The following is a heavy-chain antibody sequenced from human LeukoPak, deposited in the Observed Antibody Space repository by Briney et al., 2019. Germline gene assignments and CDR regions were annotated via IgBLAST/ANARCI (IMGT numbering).Heavy chain of an antibody. CDR3: TRDTGTTGEVKFDP. CDR1: GGSISSSNW. J-gene: IGHJ5*02. V-gene: IGHV4-4*07. Sequence: PSETLSLTCAVSGGSISSSNWWSWIRQPAGKGLEWIGRIYTSGSTTYNPSLKSRVTMSVDTSKSQFSLNLMSVTAADTAVYYCTRDTGTTGEVKFDPWGQGTLVTVSS. D-gene: IGHD4-17*01. CDR2: IYTSGST.